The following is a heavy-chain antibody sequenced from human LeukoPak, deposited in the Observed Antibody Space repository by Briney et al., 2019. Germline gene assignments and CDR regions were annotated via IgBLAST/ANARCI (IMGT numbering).Heavy chain of an antibody. Sequence: GGSLRLSCAGSGFTFSDYSLNWVRQAPGKGLEWVSSISSSSSYIYYADSVKGRFTISRDNTKNSLYLQMNSLRAEDTAVYYCAKDPERDYYDSSSFFDFWGQGTLVTVSS. V-gene: IGHV3-21*04. CDR3: AKDPERDYYDSSSFFDF. CDR1: GFTFSDYS. CDR2: ISSSSSYI. D-gene: IGHD3-22*01. J-gene: IGHJ4*02.